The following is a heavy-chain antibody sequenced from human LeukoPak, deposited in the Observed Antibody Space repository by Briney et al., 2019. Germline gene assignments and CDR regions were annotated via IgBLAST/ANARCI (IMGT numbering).Heavy chain of an antibody. CDR1: GFTFSDYY. CDR2: ISNTGSTI. CDR3: ARGGRSGWYIFGY. J-gene: IGHJ4*02. V-gene: IGHV3-11*01. D-gene: IGHD6-19*01. Sequence: GGSLRLSCAASGFTFSDYYMSWIRQAPGKGLEWVSYISNTGSTIYYADSVEGRFTISRDNAKNSQYLQMDSLRAEDTAVYYCARGGRSGWYIFGYWGQGTLVIVSS.